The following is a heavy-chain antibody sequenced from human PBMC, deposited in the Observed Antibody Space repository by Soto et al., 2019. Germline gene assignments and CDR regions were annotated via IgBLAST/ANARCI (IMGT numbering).Heavy chain of an antibody. Sequence: GGSLRLSCAASGFTLSSYAMSWVRQAPGKGLEWVSAISGSGGSTYYADSVKGRFTISRDNSKNTLYLQMNSLRAEDTAVYYCAKDAHKWLRLVHTSDYWGQGTLVTVSS. D-gene: IGHD5-12*01. CDR1: GFTLSSYA. J-gene: IGHJ4*02. CDR2: ISGSGGST. V-gene: IGHV3-23*01. CDR3: AKDAHKWLRLVHTSDY.